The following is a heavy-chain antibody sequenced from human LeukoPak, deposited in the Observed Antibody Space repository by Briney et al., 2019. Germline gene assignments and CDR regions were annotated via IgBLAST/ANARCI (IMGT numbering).Heavy chain of an antibody. J-gene: IGHJ4*02. D-gene: IGHD3-22*01. V-gene: IGHV4-39*07. CDR1: GGSISSSSYY. CDR2: IYYSGST. CDR3: ARGVATMIVVVITPLFDY. Sequence: PSQTLSLTCTVSGGSISSSSYYWGWIRQPPGKGLEWIGSIYYSGSTYYNPSLKSRVTISVDTSKNQFSLKLSSVTAADTAVYYCARGVATMIVVVITPLFDYWGQGTLVTVSS.